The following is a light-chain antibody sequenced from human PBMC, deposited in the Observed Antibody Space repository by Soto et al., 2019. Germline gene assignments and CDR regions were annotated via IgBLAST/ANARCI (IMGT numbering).Light chain of an antibody. Sequence: IVMTQSPATLSVSPGERATLSCRASQTLSSNLAWYQQKPGQAHRLLIYDASTRATGIPARFSGSGSGTEFTLTISSLQSEDFAVYYCQQYNNWPITFGQGTRLEIK. CDR1: QTLSSN. CDR3: QQYNNWPIT. J-gene: IGKJ5*01. CDR2: DAS. V-gene: IGKV3-15*01.